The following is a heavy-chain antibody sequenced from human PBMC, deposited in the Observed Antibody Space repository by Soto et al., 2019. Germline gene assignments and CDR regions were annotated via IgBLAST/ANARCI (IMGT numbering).Heavy chain of an antibody. CDR3: VRSRLIILSYFEY. CDR2: ISTTGGNI. Sequence: EEQLVESGGGLVQPGGSLRLSCTASEFTFSSYSMHWVRQAPGEGLEWVSDISTTGGNIHYADSVKGRFTVSRDNAKNSLYLEMNSLIPEYSAVYYCVRSRLIILSYFEYLGPGTLVTGSS. CDR1: EFTFSSYS. J-gene: IGHJ4*01. V-gene: IGHV3-48*01. D-gene: IGHD2-15*01.